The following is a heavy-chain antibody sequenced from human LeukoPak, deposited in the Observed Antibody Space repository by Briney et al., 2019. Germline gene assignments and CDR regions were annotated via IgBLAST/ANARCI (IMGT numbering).Heavy chain of an antibody. CDR2: INHGEII. D-gene: IGHD2-15*01. Sequence: SETLSLTCALYVGSLSGYYWNCIPHPPGKRLECIGEINHGEIINYNPSIKSRVTISVDTSKTQFFLKLTSVTAADTAVYYCARASQTGITGGYCSGDTCVNYFDYWGQGTLVTVSS. V-gene: IGHV4-34*01. CDR3: ARASQTGITGGYCSGDTCVNYFDY. J-gene: IGHJ4*02. CDR1: VGSLSGYY.